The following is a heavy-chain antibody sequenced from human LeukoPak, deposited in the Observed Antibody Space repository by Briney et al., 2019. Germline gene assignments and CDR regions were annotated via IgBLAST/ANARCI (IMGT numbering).Heavy chain of an antibody. D-gene: IGHD3-22*01. CDR2: IYYSGST. J-gene: IGHJ4*02. CDR3: ARQIYDSSGYYLAY. CDR1: GGSLSNYY. Sequence: KASETLSLTCTVSGGSLSNYYWSWIRQPPGKGLEWIGYIYYSGSTNYNPSLKSRVTISVDTSKNQFSLKLSSVTAADTAVYYCARQIYDSSGYYLAYWGQGTLVTVSS. V-gene: IGHV4-59*08.